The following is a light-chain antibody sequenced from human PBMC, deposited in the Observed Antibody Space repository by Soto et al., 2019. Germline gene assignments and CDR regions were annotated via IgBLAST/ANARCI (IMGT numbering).Light chain of an antibody. Sequence: DIQMTQSPSSLSASVGDRVTITCRASQDISNSLAWYQQKAGKVPKLLIYAASTLQSGVPSRFSGSGSGTDFTLTISSLQPEDVATYYCQKYNCAPWTFGQGTKVEIK. J-gene: IGKJ1*01. CDR1: QDISNS. CDR2: AAS. CDR3: QKYNCAPWT. V-gene: IGKV1-27*01.